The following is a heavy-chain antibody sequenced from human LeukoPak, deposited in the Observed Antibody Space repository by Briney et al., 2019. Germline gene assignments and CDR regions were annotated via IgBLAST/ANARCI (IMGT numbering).Heavy chain of an antibody. CDR3: ARETHYYYDTSGPYDG. CDR2: IYYSGNT. V-gene: IGHV4-59*01. D-gene: IGHD3-22*01. J-gene: IGHJ4*02. CDR1: DGSISTYY. Sequence: SETLSLTCTVSDGSISTYYWNWIRQPPGKGLEWFGYIYYSGNTNYNPSLKSRLTISIDTSKNQFSLTLRSVTAADTAVYYCARETHYYYDTSGPYDGWGQGTLVTVSS.